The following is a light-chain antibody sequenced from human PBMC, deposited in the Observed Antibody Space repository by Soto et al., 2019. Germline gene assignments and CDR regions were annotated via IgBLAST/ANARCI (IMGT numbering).Light chain of an antibody. CDR3: SSYTSSSTPVV. J-gene: IGLJ2*01. V-gene: IGLV2-14*01. CDR2: EVS. CDR1: SSDVGRYNH. Sequence: QSALTQPASVSGSPGQSITISCTGTSSDVGRYNHVSWYQQHPGKAPKLMIFEVSDRPSGVSNRFSGSKSGNTASLTISGLQAEDEADYYCSSYTSSSTPVVFGGGTKLTVL.